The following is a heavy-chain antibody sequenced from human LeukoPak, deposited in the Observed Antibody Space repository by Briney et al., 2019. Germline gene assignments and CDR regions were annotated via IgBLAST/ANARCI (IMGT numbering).Heavy chain of an antibody. V-gene: IGHV1-2*02. CDR1: GGTFSNYA. CDR2: INPNNGGT. CDR3: ARGYALYSGRYIDFDY. Sequence: ASVKVSCKASGGTFSNYAISWVRQAPGQGLEWMGWINPNNGGTNYAQKFQGRVTMTRDTSISTAYMELSRLRSDDTAVYYCARGYALYSGRYIDFDYWGQGTLVTVSS. J-gene: IGHJ4*02. D-gene: IGHD1-26*01.